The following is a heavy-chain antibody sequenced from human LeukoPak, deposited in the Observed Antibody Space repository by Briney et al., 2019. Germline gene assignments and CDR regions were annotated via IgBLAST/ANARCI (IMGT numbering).Heavy chain of an antibody. J-gene: IGHJ4*02. Sequence: GGSLRLSCAASGFTFSGYSMNWVRQAPGKGLEWVSLISSSGTYIYYADSGKGRFTISRDNAKNSLYLQMNSLRAEDTAVYYCARKTDSGGQGDYWGPGTLVTVSS. CDR3: ARKTDSGGQGDY. CDR2: ISSSGTYI. D-gene: IGHD3-22*01. V-gene: IGHV3-21*01. CDR1: GFTFSGYS.